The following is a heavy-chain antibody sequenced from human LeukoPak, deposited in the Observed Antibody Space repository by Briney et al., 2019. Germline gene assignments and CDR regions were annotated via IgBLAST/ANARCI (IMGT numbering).Heavy chain of an antibody. V-gene: IGHV1-2*02. D-gene: IGHD4-23*01. Sequence: ASVKVSCKASGYTFTGHYMHWVRQAPGQGLEWMGWINPNSGGTDYAQKFQGRVTVTGDTSISTAYMELSGLGSDDTAVYYCARDLGGNSFDYWGQGTLVTVSS. CDR2: INPNSGGT. CDR3: ARDLGGNSFDY. J-gene: IGHJ4*02. CDR1: GYTFTGHY.